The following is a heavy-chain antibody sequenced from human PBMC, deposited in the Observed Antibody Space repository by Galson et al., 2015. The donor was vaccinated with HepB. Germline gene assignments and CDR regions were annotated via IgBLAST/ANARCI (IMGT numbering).Heavy chain of an antibody. CDR1: GYTSTSYA. J-gene: IGHJ4*02. CDR3: AREAAAAAWDFDY. D-gene: IGHD6-13*01. CDR2: INAGNGNT. Sequence: SVKVSCKASGYTSTSYAMHWVRQAPGQRLEWMGWINAGNGNTKYSQKFQGRVTITRDTSASTAYMELSSLRSEDTAVYYCAREAAAAAWDFDYWGQGTLVTVSS. V-gene: IGHV1-3*01.